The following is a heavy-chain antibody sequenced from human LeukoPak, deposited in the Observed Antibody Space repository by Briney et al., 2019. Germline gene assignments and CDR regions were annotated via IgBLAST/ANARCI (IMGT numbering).Heavy chain of an antibody. V-gene: IGHV3-30*02. CDR3: AKDRTVVVPALDY. CDR1: GFTFSSYG. D-gene: IGHD2-2*01. Sequence: PGGSLRLSCAASGFTFSSYGMHWVRQAPGKGLEWVAFIRYDGSNKYYADSVKGRFTISRDNSKNTLYLQMNSLRAEDTAVYYCAKDRTVVVPALDYWGQGTLVTASS. J-gene: IGHJ4*02. CDR2: IRYDGSNK.